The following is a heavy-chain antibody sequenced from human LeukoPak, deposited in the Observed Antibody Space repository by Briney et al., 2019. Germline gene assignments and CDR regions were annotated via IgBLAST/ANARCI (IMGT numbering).Heavy chain of an antibody. CDR2: ISSSGSTI. J-gene: IGHJ6*02. V-gene: IGHV3-11*01. CDR1: GFTFSDYY. CDR3: ARDRYYDILTGYNYYGMDV. D-gene: IGHD3-9*01. Sequence: PGGSLRLSCAASGFTFSDYYMSWIRQAPGEGLGWVSYISSSGSTIYYADSVKGRFTISRGNAKNSLYLQMNSLRAEDTAVYYCARDRYYDILTGYNYYGMDVWGQGTTVTVSS.